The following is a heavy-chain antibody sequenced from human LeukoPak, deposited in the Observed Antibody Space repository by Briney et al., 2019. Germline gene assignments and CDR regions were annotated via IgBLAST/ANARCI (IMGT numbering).Heavy chain of an antibody. CDR3: AREVWIQNWFDP. Sequence: PSETLSLTCAVSGGSISSGGYSWSWIRQPPGKGMEWIAYIYYTGNTYFNPSLKSRVTISVDTSKNQFSLKLSSVTAADTAVYYCAREVWIQNWFDPWGQGTLVTVSS. CDR2: IYYTGNT. D-gene: IGHD3-16*01. CDR1: GGSISSGGYS. J-gene: IGHJ5*02. V-gene: IGHV4-30-4*07.